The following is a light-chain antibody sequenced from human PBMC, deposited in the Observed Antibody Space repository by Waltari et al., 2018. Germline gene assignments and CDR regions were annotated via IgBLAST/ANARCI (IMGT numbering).Light chain of an antibody. V-gene: IGKV1-8*01. CDR1: QGLSSY. Sequence: AIGMTKSRSSFSASTGEGVNITCRASQGLSSYLAWYQQKPGKAPKLLIYASSTLQSGVPSRFSGSGSGTDFTLTISCLQSEDFATYYCQQYYSYPPTFGQGTRLEIK. CDR3: QQYYSYPPT. J-gene: IGKJ5*01. CDR2: ASS.